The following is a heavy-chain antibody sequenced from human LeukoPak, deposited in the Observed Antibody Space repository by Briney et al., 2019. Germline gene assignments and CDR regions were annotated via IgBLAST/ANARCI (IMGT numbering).Heavy chain of an antibody. J-gene: IGHJ3*02. V-gene: IGHV4-34*01. CDR3: ARRGVKGIAAAVRAFDI. CDR1: GGSFSGYY. Sequence: SETLSLTCAVYGGSFSGYYWSWIRQPPGKGLEWIGEINHSGSTNYNPSLKSRVTISVDTSKNQFSLKLSSVTAADTAVYYCARRGVKGIAAAVRAFDIWGQGTMVTVSS. CDR2: INHSGST. D-gene: IGHD6-13*01.